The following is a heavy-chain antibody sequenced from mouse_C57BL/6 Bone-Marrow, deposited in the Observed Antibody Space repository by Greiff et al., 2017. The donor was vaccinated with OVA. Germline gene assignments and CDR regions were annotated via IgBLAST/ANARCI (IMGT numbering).Heavy chain of an antibody. CDR2: IHPNSGST. CDR3: ARAYLYDFDY. V-gene: IGHV1-64*01. CDR1: GYTFTSYW. D-gene: IGHD5-5*01. Sequence: QVQLKQPGAELVKPGASVKLSCKASGYTFTSYWMHWVKQRPGQGLEWIGMIHPNSGSTNYNEKFKSKATLTVDKSSSTAYMQLSSLTSEDSAVYYCARAYLYDFDYWGQGTTLTVSS. J-gene: IGHJ2*01.